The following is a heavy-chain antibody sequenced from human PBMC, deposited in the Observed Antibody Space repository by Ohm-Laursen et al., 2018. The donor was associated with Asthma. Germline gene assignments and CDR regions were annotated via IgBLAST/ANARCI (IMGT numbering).Heavy chain of an antibody. J-gene: IGHJ6*02. Sequence: GSLRLSCAASEFTFSTYWMHWVRQAPGMGLVWVSRINGDGSITKYADSVRGRFTISRDNAKNTLYLQMNSLRAEDTAVYYCTRDYYYDSSGTKGNSYGMDVWGQGTTVTVSS. CDR2: INGDGSIT. D-gene: IGHD3-22*01. V-gene: IGHV3-74*01. CDR3: TRDYYYDSSGTKGNSYGMDV. CDR1: EFTFSTYW.